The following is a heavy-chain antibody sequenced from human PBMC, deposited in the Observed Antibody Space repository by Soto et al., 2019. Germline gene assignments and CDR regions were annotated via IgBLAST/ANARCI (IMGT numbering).Heavy chain of an antibody. CDR1: GGSISSSSYY. CDR3: ARRIRRGYSGYDPDFGWFDP. CDR2: IYYSGST. V-gene: IGHV4-39*01. J-gene: IGHJ5*02. Sequence: PSETLSLTCTVSGGSISSSSYYWGWIRQPPGKGLEWIGSIYYSGSTYYNPSLKSRVTISVDTSKNQFSLKLSSVTAADTAVYYCARRIRRGYSGYDPDFGWFDPWGQGTLVTVSS. D-gene: IGHD5-12*01.